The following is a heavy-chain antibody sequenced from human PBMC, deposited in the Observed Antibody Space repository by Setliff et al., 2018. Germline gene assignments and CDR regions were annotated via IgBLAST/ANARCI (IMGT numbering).Heavy chain of an antibody. Sequence: LSLTCTVSGGSISSSSYYWGWIRQPPGKGLXXXXXXXXXXXXXYNPSLXXRVTISVDTSKNQFSLKLSSVTAADTAVYYCARVGGYYYYYYGMDVWGQGTTVTVSS. CDR2: XXXXXXX. CDR1: GGSISSSSYY. V-gene: IGHV4-39*07. J-gene: IGHJ6*02. CDR3: ARVGGYYYYYYGMDV.